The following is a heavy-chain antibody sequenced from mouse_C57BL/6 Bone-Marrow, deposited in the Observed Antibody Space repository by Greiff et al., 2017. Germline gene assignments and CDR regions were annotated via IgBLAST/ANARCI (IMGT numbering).Heavy chain of an antibody. J-gene: IGHJ2*01. D-gene: IGHD1-1*01. CDR3: TRDGSSSVDY. V-gene: IGHV6-6*01. CDR2: IRNKANNHAT. CDR1: GFTFSDAW. Sequence: EVKLVESGGGLVQPGGSMKLSCAASGFTFSDAWMDWVRQSPEKGLEWVADIRNKANNHATYYAVSVKGRFTISRDDSKSSVYLKRNSIRAEDTGIYYCTRDGSSSVDYWGQGTTLTVSS.